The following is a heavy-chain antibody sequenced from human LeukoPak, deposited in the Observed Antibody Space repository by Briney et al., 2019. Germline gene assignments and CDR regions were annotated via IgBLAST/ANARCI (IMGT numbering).Heavy chain of an antibody. CDR2: IYYSGST. CDR3: ATRFFDFQYYYYYMDV. J-gene: IGHJ6*03. D-gene: IGHD3-3*01. V-gene: IGHV4-38-2*02. Sequence: PSETLSLTCTVSGYPISSGYYWGWIRQPPGKGLEWIGSIYYSGSTYYNPSLKSRVTISVDTSKNQFSLKLSSVTAADTAVYYCATRFFDFQYYYYYMDVWGKGTTVTISS. CDR1: GYPISSGYY.